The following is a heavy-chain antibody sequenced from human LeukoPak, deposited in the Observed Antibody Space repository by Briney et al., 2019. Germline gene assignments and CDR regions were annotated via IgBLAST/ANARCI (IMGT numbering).Heavy chain of an antibody. D-gene: IGHD5-12*01. J-gene: IGHJ4*02. Sequence: ASVKVSCKASGYTFTGYYMHWVRQAPGQGLEWMGWINPNSGGTNYAQKFQGWVTMTRDTSISTAYMELSRLRSDDTAVYYCARGLSGYEPFSDYWGQGTLVTVSS. CDR2: INPNSGGT. CDR3: ARGLSGYEPFSDY. CDR1: GYTFTGYY. V-gene: IGHV1-2*04.